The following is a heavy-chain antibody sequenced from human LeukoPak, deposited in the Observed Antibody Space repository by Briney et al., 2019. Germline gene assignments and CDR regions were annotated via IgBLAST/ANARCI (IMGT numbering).Heavy chain of an antibody. CDR3: ARAPNPDFFDD. J-gene: IGHJ4*02. CDR2: IYHSGST. V-gene: IGHV4-4*02. D-gene: IGHD2-8*01. Sequence: SGTLSLTCAVSGGSISSSNWWSWVRQPPGKGLEWIGEIYHSGSTNYNPSLKSRVTISADKSKNQFSLKLSSVTAADTAVYYCARAPNPDFFDDWGQGTLVTVSS. CDR1: GGSISSSNW.